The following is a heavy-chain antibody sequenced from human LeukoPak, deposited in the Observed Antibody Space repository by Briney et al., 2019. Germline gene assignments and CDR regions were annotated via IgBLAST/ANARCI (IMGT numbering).Heavy chain of an antibody. J-gene: IGHJ4*02. CDR3: AKDWERWLQFMGDY. CDR1: GFTFSSYG. Sequence: GRSLRLSCAASGFTFSSYGMLWVRQAPGKGLEWVAVISYDGSNKYYADSVKGRFTISRDNSKNTLYLQMNSLRAEDTAVYYCAKDWERWLQFMGDYWGQGTLVTVSS. D-gene: IGHD5-24*01. CDR2: ISYDGSNK. V-gene: IGHV3-30*18.